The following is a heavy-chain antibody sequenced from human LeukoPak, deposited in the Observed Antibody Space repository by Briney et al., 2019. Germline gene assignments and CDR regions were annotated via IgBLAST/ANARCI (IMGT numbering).Heavy chain of an antibody. CDR2: IKQDGTEK. V-gene: IGHV3-7*03. CDR3: AKDWGGSRCY. CDR1: GFTFSSYY. D-gene: IGHD3-16*01. J-gene: IGHJ4*02. Sequence: PGGSLRLSCAASGFTFSSYYMSWVRQAPGKGLEWVANIKQDGTEKYYVDSVKGRFTVSRDNAKNSLYLQMDSLRAEDTAIYYCAKDWGGSRCYWGQGTLVTVPS.